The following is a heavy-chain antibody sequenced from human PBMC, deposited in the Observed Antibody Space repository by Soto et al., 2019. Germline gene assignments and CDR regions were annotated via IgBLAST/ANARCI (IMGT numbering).Heavy chain of an antibody. V-gene: IGHV3-30-3*01. D-gene: IGHD3-16*01. CDR2: ISYDGNTQ. CDR3: ARSNVGEYDY. CDR1: GFTFSSHA. J-gene: IGHJ4*02. Sequence: GGSLSLSCAASGFTFSSHALHWLRQAPGKGLEWVAVISYDGNTQYYADSVKGRFTISRDNSKNTLYLQMNSLRAEDTAVYYCARSNVGEYDYWGQGTLVTVSS.